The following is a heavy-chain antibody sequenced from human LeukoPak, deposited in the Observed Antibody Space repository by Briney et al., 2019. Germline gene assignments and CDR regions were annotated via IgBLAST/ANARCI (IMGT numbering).Heavy chain of an antibody. V-gene: IGHV1-69*05. CDR3: ARGHRLLYGGYYYYYYTDV. Sequence: GASVKVSCKASGGTFSSYAISWVRQAPGQGLEWMGRIIPIFGTANYAQKFQGRVTITTDESTSTAYMELSSLRSEDTAVYYCARGHRLLYGGYYYYYYTDVWGKGTTVTVSS. J-gene: IGHJ6*03. D-gene: IGHD2-15*01. CDR1: GGTFSSYA. CDR2: IIPIFGTA.